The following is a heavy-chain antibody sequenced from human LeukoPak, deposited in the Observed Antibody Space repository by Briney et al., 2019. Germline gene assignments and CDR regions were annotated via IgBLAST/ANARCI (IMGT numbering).Heavy chain of an antibody. J-gene: IGHJ6*03. CDR3: ARDATMVPLYYYYYMDV. V-gene: IGHV3-9*01. D-gene: IGHD3-10*01. CDR1: GFTFDDYA. CDR2: ISWNSGSI. Sequence: GGSLRLSCAASGFTFDDYAMHWVRQAPGKGLEGVSGISWNSGSIGYADSVKGRFTISRDNAKNSLYLQMNSLRAEDTAVYYCARDATMVPLYYYYYMDVWGKGTTVTVSS.